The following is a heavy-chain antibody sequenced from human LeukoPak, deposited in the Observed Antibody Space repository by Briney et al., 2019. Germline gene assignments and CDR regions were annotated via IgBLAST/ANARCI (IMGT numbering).Heavy chain of an antibody. V-gene: IGHV3-72*01. CDR3: ALVRNGDCPY. Sequence: TGGSLRLSCAASGFIFSDHYMDWVRQAPGKGLEWVGRIRSKANSYTTQYAASVTGRFTISRDDSKNSLYLQMNSLKTEDTAVYYCALVRNGDCPYWGQGTLVTVSS. CDR2: IRSKANSYTT. J-gene: IGHJ4*02. CDR1: GFIFSDHY. D-gene: IGHD2-21*02.